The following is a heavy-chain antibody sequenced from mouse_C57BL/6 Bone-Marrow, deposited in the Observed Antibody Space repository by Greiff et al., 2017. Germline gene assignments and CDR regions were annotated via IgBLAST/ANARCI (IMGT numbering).Heavy chain of an antibody. V-gene: IGHV5-16*01. Sequence: EVKLMESEGGLVQPGSSMKLSCTASGFTFSDYYMAWVRQVPEKGLEWVANINYDGSSTYYLDSLKSRFIISRDNAKNILYLQMSSLKSEDTATYYGARETLNYYGSSFDYWGQGTTLTVSS. CDR2: INYDGSST. CDR3: ARETLNYYGSSFDY. D-gene: IGHD1-1*01. CDR1: GFTFSDYY. J-gene: IGHJ2*01.